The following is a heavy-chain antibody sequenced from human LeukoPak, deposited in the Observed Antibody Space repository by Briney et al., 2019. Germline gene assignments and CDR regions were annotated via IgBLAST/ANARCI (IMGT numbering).Heavy chain of an antibody. D-gene: IGHD3-16*01. J-gene: IGHJ6*03. Sequence: SETLSLTCTVSGGSISSYYWSWIRQPPGKGLEWIGYIYYSGSTNHNPSLKSRVTISVDTSKNQFSLKLSSVTAADTAVYYCARGLGGASYYMDVWGKGTTVTVSS. CDR1: GGSISSYY. V-gene: IGHV4-59*01. CDR3: ARGLGGASYYMDV. CDR2: IYYSGST.